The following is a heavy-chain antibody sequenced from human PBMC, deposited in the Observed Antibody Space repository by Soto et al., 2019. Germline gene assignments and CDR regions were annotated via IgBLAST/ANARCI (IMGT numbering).Heavy chain of an antibody. V-gene: IGHV5-51*01. CDR3: ARRELIVVVTATQLGGFDY. J-gene: IGHJ4*02. CDR1: GYSFSSYW. CDR2: IYPGDSDT. Sequence: GESLKISCKGSGYSFSSYWIGWVRQRPGKGLEWMGIIYPGDSDTRYSPSFQGQVPIPVDKSINTAYLQWSSLKASDTAMYYCARRELIVVVTATQLGGFDYWGQGTLVTVSS. D-gene: IGHD2-21*02.